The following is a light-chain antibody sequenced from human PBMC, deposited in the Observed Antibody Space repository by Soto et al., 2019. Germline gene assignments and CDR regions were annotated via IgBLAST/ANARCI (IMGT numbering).Light chain of an antibody. CDR1: QSVSNW. CDR2: DAS. CDR3: QRYNSYSYT. J-gene: IGKJ1*01. V-gene: IGKV1-5*01. Sequence: DIQMTQSPSTLSASVGDRVTITCRASQSVSNWLAWYQQKPGKAPELLIYDASSLESGVPSRFSGSGSGTEFTLTISALQTPYFATYLCQRYNSYSYTSVQG.